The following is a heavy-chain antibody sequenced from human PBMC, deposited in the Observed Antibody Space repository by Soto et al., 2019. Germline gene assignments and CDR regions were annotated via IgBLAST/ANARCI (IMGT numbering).Heavy chain of an antibody. J-gene: IGHJ6*03. CDR1: GYTFTSYA. CDR3: AREEQQLVSERFGYYYYMDV. D-gene: IGHD6-13*01. CDR2: INAGNGNT. V-gene: IGHV1-3*01. Sequence: QVQLVQSGAEVKKPGASVKVSCKASGYTFTSYAMHWVRQAPGQRLEWMGWINAGNGNTKYSQKFQGRVTITRDTSASTAYMELSSLRSEDTAVYYCAREEQQLVSERFGYYYYMDVWGKGTTVTVSS.